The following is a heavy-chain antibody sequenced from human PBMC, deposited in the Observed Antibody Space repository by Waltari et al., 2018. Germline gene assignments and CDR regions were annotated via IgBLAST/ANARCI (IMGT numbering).Heavy chain of an antibody. D-gene: IGHD3-22*01. Sequence: QVQLVQSGAEVQKPGASVKVSCQASGYTLPSYHMHWVRQAPGQGLEWMGILNPRGGSTSYAQKFQGRVTMTRDTSTSTVYMELSSLRSEDTAVYYCARASAGYYYDSSGAFDYWGQGTLVTVSS. J-gene: IGHJ4*02. CDR1: GYTLPSYH. V-gene: IGHV1-46*01. CDR3: ARASAGYYYDSSGAFDY. CDR2: LNPRGGST.